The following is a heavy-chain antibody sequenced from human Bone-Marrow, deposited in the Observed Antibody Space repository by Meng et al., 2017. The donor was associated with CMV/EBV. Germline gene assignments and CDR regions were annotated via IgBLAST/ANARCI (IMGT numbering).Heavy chain of an antibody. J-gene: IGHJ6*02. D-gene: IGHD1-7*01. CDR1: GFTFSIHW. Sequence: GGSLRLSCGDSGFTFSIHWMSWVRQAPGKGPEWVASIKPDGSEIQYVGSLKGRFTVSRDNARKSLYLQMNSLTAEDTAVYYCARGGTTIYYYYGMDVWGQGTTVTVSS. CDR2: IKPDGSEI. CDR3: ARGGTTIYYYYGMDV. V-gene: IGHV3-7*01.